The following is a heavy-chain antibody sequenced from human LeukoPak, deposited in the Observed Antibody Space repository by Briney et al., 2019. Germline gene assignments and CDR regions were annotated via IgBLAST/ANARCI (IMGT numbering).Heavy chain of an antibody. CDR3: ASAKDSSGYHRN. J-gene: IGHJ4*02. CDR2: ISSSSSYI. D-gene: IGHD3-22*01. V-gene: IGHV3-21*01. Sequence: GGSLRLSCAASGFTFSSYSMNWVRQAPGKGLEWVSSISSSSSYIYYADSVKGRFTISRDNAKNSLYLQMNSLRAEDTAVYYCASAKDSSGYHRNWGQGTLVTVSS. CDR1: GFTFSSYS.